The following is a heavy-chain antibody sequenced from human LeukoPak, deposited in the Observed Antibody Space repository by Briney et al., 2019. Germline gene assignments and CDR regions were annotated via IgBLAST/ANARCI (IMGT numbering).Heavy chain of an antibody. CDR2: ISWDGGST. J-gene: IGHJ4*02. D-gene: IGHD5-18*01. CDR3: AKDMGRGYSYGYGDY. V-gene: IGHV3-43D*03. CDR1: GFMFSSYD. Sequence: GGSLRLSCAAAGFMFSSYDMHWVRQAPGKGLEWVSLISWDGGSTYYADSVKGRFTISRDNSKNSLYLQMNSLRAEDTALYYCAKDMGRGYSYGYGDYWGQGTLVTVSS.